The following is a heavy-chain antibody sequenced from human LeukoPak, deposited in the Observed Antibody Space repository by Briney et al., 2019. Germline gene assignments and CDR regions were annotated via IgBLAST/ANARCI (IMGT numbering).Heavy chain of an antibody. CDR3: AELGITMIGGV. V-gene: IGHV3-48*04. CDR2: ISSSGSTI. D-gene: IGHD3-10*02. CDR1: GFTFSSYS. J-gene: IGHJ6*04. Sequence: GGSLRLSCAASGFTFSSYSMNWVREAPGKGLEWVSSISSSGSTIYYADSVKGRFTISRDNAKNSLYLQMNSLRAEDTAVYYCAELGITMIGGVWGKGTTVTISS.